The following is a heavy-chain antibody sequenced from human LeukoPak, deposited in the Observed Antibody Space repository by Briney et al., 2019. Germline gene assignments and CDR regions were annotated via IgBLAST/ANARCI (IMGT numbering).Heavy chain of an antibody. Sequence: QPGGSLRLSCSASGFTFSSLTMHWARQAPGKGLEYVSAISSNGGNTYYADSVKGRFTISRDNSKNTLYLQMSSLRAEDTAVYYCVNQISGWVYWGQGTLVTVSS. V-gene: IGHV3-64D*06. CDR1: GFTFSSLT. CDR2: ISSNGGNT. J-gene: IGHJ4*02. CDR3: VNQISGWVY. D-gene: IGHD6-19*01.